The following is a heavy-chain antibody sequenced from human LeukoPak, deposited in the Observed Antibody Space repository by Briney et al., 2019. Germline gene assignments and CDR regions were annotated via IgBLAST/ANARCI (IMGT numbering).Heavy chain of an antibody. D-gene: IGHD1-26*01. CDR3: VTDRSGSYDY. V-gene: IGHV4-4*07. CDR1: GASISSFY. Sequence: SETLSLTCTVSGASISSFYWSWIRQPAGKGLEWIGRIYTSGGTNYNPSLKSRVTVPIDTSKNQFSLKLYSVTAADTAVYYCVTDRSGSYDYWGQGILVTVSS. J-gene: IGHJ4*02. CDR2: IYTSGGT.